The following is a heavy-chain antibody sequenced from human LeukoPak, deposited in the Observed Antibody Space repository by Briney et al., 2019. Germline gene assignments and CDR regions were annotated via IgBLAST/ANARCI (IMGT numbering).Heavy chain of an antibody. Sequence: ASVKVSCKASGYTFTGYYMHWVRQAPGQGLEWMGWINPNSGGTNYAQKFQGRVTMTRDTSISTAYMELSRLRSDDTAVYYCARVKVYYGERDDAFDIWGQGTMVTVSS. CDR1: GYTFTGYY. CDR2: INPNSGGT. V-gene: IGHV1-2*02. D-gene: IGHD4-17*01. CDR3: ARVKVYYGERDDAFDI. J-gene: IGHJ3*02.